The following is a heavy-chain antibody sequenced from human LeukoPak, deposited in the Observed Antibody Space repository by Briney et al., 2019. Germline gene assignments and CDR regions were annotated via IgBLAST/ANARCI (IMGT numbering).Heavy chain of an antibody. J-gene: IGHJ4*02. CDR2: MNPNSGNT. V-gene: IGHV1-8*01. D-gene: IGHD6-19*01. CDR1: GYTFTSYD. CDR3: ARKGRNCSGWSPFDY. Sequence: ASVKVSCKASGYTFTSYDINWVRQATGQGLEWMGWMNPNSGNTGYAQKFQGRVTMTRNTSISTAYMDLSSLRSEDTAVYYCARKGRNCSGWSPFDYWGQGSLVTVSS.